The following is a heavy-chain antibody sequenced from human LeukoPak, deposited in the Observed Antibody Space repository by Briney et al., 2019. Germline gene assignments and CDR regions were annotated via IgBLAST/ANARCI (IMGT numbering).Heavy chain of an antibody. CDR3: ANGRVQLWSPIDY. CDR2: IRYDGNDK. Sequence: PGGSLRLSCAASGFPFSYYGMHWVRQAPGKGLEWVAFIRYDGNDKFYADSVKGRFTISRDTSRNTLYLQMNSLRPEDTAVYYCANGRVQLWSPIDYWGQGTLVTVSS. D-gene: IGHD5-18*01. J-gene: IGHJ4*02. CDR1: GFPFSYYG. V-gene: IGHV3-30*02.